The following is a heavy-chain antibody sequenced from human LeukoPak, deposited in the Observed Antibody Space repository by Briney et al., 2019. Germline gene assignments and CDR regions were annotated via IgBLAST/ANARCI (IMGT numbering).Heavy chain of an antibody. Sequence: PGRSLRLSCTASGFTFGSYGMHWVRQAPGKGLEWVAVIWYDGSNKYYADSVKGRFTISRDNSKNTLYLQMNSLRAEDTAVYYCAKGQAAAGTWGQGTLVTVSS. CDR3: AKGQAAAGT. J-gene: IGHJ5*02. V-gene: IGHV3-33*06. CDR2: IWYDGSNK. CDR1: GFTFGSYG. D-gene: IGHD6-13*01.